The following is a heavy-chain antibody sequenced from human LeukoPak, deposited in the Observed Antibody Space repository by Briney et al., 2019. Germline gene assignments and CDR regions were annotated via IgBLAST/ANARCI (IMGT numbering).Heavy chain of an antibody. J-gene: IGHJ4*02. Sequence: ASVKVSXKASGGTFSSYTISWVRQAPGQGLEWMGRIIPILGIANYAQKFQGRVTITADKSTSTAYMELSSLRSEDTAVYYCASIAVAGRRNFDYWGQGTLVTVSS. V-gene: IGHV1-69*02. CDR1: GGTFSSYT. CDR2: IIPILGIA. D-gene: IGHD6-19*01. CDR3: ASIAVAGRRNFDY.